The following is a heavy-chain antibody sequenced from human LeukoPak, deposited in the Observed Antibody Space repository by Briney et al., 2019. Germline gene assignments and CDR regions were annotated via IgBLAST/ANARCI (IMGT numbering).Heavy chain of an antibody. CDR1: EFTVGNYY. D-gene: IGHD2/OR15-2a*01. Sequence: GGSLRLSCAASEFTVGNYYMAWVREAPGKGLEWLSIIDIGGATNYADSVKGRFTISRDKSKNTLYLQMNSLRVEDTAVYYCARDPIVITSWHGFDLWGQGTMVTVSS. CDR3: ARDPIVITSWHGFDL. V-gene: IGHV3-66*02. CDR2: IDIGGAT. J-gene: IGHJ3*01.